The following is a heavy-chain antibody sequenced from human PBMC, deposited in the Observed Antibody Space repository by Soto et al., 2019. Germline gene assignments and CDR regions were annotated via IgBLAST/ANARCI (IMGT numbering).Heavy chain of an antibody. CDR2: IYPGDSDT. Sequence: PGESLKISCKGSGYSFTSYWIGWVRQIPGKGLEWMGIIYPGDSDTRYSPSFQGQVTISADKSISTAYLQWSSLKASDTAMYYCARRARRGSPAGYYYGMDVWGQGTTVTVSS. J-gene: IGHJ6*02. CDR1: GYSFTSYW. V-gene: IGHV5-51*01. CDR3: ARRARRGSPAGYYYGMDV.